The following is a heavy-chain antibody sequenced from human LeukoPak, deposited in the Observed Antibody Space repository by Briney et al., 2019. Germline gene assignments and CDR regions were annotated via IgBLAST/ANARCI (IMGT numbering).Heavy chain of an antibody. CDR3: AKDNTKTTIDAFDI. CDR1: GFTFSNYA. CDR2: ITGSGIST. J-gene: IGHJ3*02. D-gene: IGHD4-17*01. Sequence: GESLKISCAASGFTFSNYAMTWFRQAPGKGLEWVSGITGSGISTYYADSVKGRFTISRDNSKNTLYLQMNTLRAEDTAIYYCAKDNTKTTIDAFDIWGQGTMVTVSS. V-gene: IGHV3-23*01.